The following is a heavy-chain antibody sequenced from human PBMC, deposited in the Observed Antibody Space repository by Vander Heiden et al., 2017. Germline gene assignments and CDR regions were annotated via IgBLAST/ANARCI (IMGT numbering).Heavy chain of an antibody. CDR3: ASVDYGSGETRLFDP. V-gene: IGHV4-39*01. D-gene: IGHD3-10*01. CDR2: IYYSGST. J-gene: IGHJ5*02. Sequence: QLQLQDSVPGLVKSPATVSAMRIVAGRPITSTSYYRGWIRQPAGKGLEWIGSIYYSGSTYCNPSLKRRVTISVDTSKNQFSLKLSSVTAADTAVYYWASVDYGSGETRLFDPWGQGTLVTVSS. CDR1: GRPITSTSYY.